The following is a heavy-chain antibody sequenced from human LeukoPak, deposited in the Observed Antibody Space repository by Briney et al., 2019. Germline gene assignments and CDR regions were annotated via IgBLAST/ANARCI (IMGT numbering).Heavy chain of an antibody. V-gene: IGHV3-21*01. D-gene: IGHD2-8*01. Sequence: TGGSLRLSCVASGSTFTTYSMNWVRLAPGKGLEWVSSISTTGDFIHYADSVKGRFTISRDNAKNSLYLQMNSLRADDTAIYYCAGRDCTNGLCQFDYWGQGTLVTVSS. CDR2: ISTTGDFI. CDR1: GSTFTTYS. CDR3: AGRDCTNGLCQFDY. J-gene: IGHJ4*02.